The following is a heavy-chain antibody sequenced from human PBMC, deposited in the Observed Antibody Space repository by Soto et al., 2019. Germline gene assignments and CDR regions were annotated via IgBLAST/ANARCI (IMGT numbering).Heavy chain of an antibody. V-gene: IGHV3-23*01. CDR1: GFSFGTYA. D-gene: IGHD6-6*01. CDR3: AKDLTRQLAYWLDP. CDR2: ISGDGSRT. Sequence: PGGSLRLSCAASGFSFGTYAMTWVRQAPGKGLEWVSTISGDGSRTYYADFVKGRFVISRDSSKDTLYLQMDSLRAGDTALYYCAKDLTRQLAYWLDPWGQGTQVTVSS. J-gene: IGHJ5*02.